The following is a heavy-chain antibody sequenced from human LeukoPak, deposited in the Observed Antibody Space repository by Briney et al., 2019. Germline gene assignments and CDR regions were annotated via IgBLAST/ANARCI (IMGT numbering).Heavy chain of an antibody. CDR1: GXRFNDYW. CDR3: ARVPNWFDP. CDR2: INSPGSDT. Sequence: PGGSLRLSCATSGXRFNDYWMHWVRQAPGKGLEWVSRINSPGSDTTYADSVKGRFTISRDNAKNTLYLQMNSLRVEDTAVYYCARVPNWFDPWGQGTLVTVSS. V-gene: IGHV3-74*01. J-gene: IGHJ5*02.